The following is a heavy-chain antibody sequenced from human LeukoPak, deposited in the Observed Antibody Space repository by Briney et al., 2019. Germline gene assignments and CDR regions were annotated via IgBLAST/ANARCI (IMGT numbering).Heavy chain of an antibody. V-gene: IGHV3-21*01. Sequence: GGSLRLSCAASGFTFSSYSMNWVRQAPGKGLEWVSSISSSSSYIYYADSVKGRFTISRDNAKNSLYLQMNSLRAEDTAVFYCAKDLPAAYFDYWGLGTLVTVSS. D-gene: IGHD2-2*01. J-gene: IGHJ4*02. CDR3: AKDLPAAYFDY. CDR1: GFTFSSYS. CDR2: ISSSSSYI.